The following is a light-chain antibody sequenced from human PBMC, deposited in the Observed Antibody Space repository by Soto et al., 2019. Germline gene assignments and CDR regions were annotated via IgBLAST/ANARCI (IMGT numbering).Light chain of an antibody. CDR2: GAS. CDR3: QQYNNWPRT. Sequence: EIVMTQSPATLSVSSGEKATLSCRASQSVSSNLAWYQQKFGQAPRLLIYGASTRATGIPARFSGSGSGTDFTLTISSLQSEVLAVYYCQQYNNWPRTFGQGTKVDIK. J-gene: IGKJ1*01. V-gene: IGKV3-15*01. CDR1: QSVSSN.